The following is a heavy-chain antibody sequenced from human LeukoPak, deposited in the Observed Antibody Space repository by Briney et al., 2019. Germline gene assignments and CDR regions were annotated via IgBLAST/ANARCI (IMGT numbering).Heavy chain of an antibody. CDR3: ARNYAAIDY. V-gene: IGHV4-39*07. Sequence: PSETLSLTCTVSGGSISSSSYYWGWIRQPPGKGLEWIGSIYYSGSTYYNPSLKSRVTISVDTSKNQFSLKLSSVTAADTAVYYCARNYAAIDYWGQGTLVTVSS. D-gene: IGHD2-2*02. J-gene: IGHJ4*02. CDR1: GGSISSSSYY. CDR2: IYYSGST.